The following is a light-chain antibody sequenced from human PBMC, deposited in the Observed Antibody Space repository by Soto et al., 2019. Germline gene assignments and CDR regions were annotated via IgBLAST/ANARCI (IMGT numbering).Light chain of an antibody. V-gene: IGKV1-12*01. CDR3: QQANSFPQT. CDR2: AAS. CDR1: QDIRNG. J-gene: IGKJ1*01. Sequence: DIQMTQSPSSLSASEGDRVTITCRASQDIRNGLAWYQQKPGKAPKRLIYAASSLQSGVPSRFSGSGSGTEFTLTISSLQPEDSATYYCQQANSFPQTFGQGTKVDIK.